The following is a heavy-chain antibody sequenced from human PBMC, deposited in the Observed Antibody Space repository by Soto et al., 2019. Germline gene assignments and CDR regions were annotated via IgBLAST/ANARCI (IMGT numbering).Heavy chain of an antibody. CDR3: AKHEGYCSTTTCSNFDY. CDR1: GFTFTSYW. D-gene: IGHD2-2*01. J-gene: IGHJ4*02. Sequence: GESLKISCKVSGFTFTSYWIAWVRQMPGKGLEWMGIIYPGDSDSSYSPSFQGQVTISADKSINTAYLHWSSLKASDTAIYYCAKHEGYCSTTTCSNFDYWGQGTLVTV. V-gene: IGHV5-51*01. CDR2: IYPGDSDS.